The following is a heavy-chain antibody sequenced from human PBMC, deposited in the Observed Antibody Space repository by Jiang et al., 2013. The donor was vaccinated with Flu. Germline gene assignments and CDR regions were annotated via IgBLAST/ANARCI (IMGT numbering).Heavy chain of an antibody. CDR1: GGSISSSSYY. D-gene: IGHD3-10*01. CDR2: IYYSGST. CDR3: ARSPSYYGSGSYYIEDYYYYGMDV. Sequence: GLVKPSETLSLTCTVSGGSISSSSYYWGWIRQPPGKGLEWIGSIYYSGSTYYNPSLKSRVTISVDTSKNQFSLKLSSVTAADTAVYYCARSPSYYGSGSYYIEDYYYYGMDVWGQGTTVTVSS. V-gene: IGHV4-39*01. J-gene: IGHJ6*02.